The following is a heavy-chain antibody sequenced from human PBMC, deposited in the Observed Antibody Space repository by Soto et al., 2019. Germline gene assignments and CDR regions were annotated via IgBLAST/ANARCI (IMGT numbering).Heavy chain of an antibody. J-gene: IGHJ4*02. V-gene: IGHV4-39*01. Sequence: QLQLQESGPGLVKPSETLSLTCTVSGGSISSSSYYWGWIRQPPGKGLEWIGSIYYSGSTYYNPSLKSRVTISVDTSKNQFSLKLSSVTAADTAVYYCASRYCSGGSCPSPFDYWGQGTLVTVSS. CDR3: ASRYCSGGSCPSPFDY. CDR2: IYYSGST. D-gene: IGHD2-15*01. CDR1: GGSISSSSYY.